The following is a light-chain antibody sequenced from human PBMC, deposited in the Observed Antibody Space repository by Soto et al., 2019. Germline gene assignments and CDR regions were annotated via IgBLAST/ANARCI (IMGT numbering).Light chain of an antibody. CDR2: EVD. CDR3: SSYAGNYNWV. V-gene: IGLV2-8*01. J-gene: IGLJ2*01. Sequence: QSALTQPPSASVSPGESVTISCTGTSNYVGAYNHVSWYRQYPGKAPNLIIFEVDKRPSGVPDRFSGSKSGNTASLTVSGLQGEYEGDYYCSSYAGNYNWVFGGGTKLTVL. CDR1: SNYVGAYNH.